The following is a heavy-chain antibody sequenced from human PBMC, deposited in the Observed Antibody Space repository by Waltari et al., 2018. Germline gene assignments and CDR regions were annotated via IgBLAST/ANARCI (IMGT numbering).Heavy chain of an antibody. V-gene: IGHV4-39*07. CDR3: ARGPRITMIVVPSHWFDP. CDR2: IYYSGST. CDR1: GGSISSSSYY. J-gene: IGHJ5*02. Sequence: QLQLQESGPGLVKPSETLSLPCTVSGGSISSSSYYWGWIRQPPGKGLEWIGSIYYSGSTYYNPSLKSRVTISVDTSKNQFSLKLSSVTAADTAVYYCARGPRITMIVVPSHWFDPWGQGTLVTVSS. D-gene: IGHD3-22*01.